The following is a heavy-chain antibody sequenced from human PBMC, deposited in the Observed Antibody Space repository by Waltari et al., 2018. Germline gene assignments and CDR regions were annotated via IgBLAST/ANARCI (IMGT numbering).Heavy chain of an antibody. Sequence: QVQLVQSGAEVKKPGASVKVSCKASGYTFTSYAMHWVRQAPGQRLEGMGWINAGNGNTKYSQKFQGRVTITRDTSASTAYMELSSLRSEDTAVYYCARDPGGDTAMVSGYWGQGTLVTVSS. CDR2: INAGNGNT. CDR3: ARDPGGDTAMVSGY. CDR1: GYTFTSYA. D-gene: IGHD5-18*01. J-gene: IGHJ4*02. V-gene: IGHV1-3*01.